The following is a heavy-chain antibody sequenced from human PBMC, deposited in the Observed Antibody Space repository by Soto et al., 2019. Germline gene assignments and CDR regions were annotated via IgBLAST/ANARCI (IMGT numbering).Heavy chain of an antibody. CDR1: GFTFSSYS. D-gene: IGHD4-17*01. J-gene: IGHJ6*02. CDR3: ATGDYGDGYYYYGMDV. V-gene: IGHV3-48*02. CDR2: ISSSSSTI. Sequence: EVQLVESGGGLVQPGGSLRLSCAASGFTFSSYSMNWVRQAPGKGLEWVSYISSSSSTIYYADSVKGRFTISRDNAKNSLYLQMNILRDEDTAVYYCATGDYGDGYYYYGMDVWGQGTTVTVSS.